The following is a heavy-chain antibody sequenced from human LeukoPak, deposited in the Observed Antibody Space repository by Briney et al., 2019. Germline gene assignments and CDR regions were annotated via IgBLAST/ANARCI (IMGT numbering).Heavy chain of an antibody. J-gene: IGHJ3*02. Sequence: PSQTLSLTCTVSGGSISSYYWSWIRQPPGKGLEWIGYIYYSGSTNYNPSLKSRVTISVDTSKNQFSLKLSSVTAADTAVYYCGRVGYSSSSGNAFDIWGQGTMVTVSS. CDR2: IYYSGST. CDR1: GGSISSYY. CDR3: GRVGYSSSSGNAFDI. V-gene: IGHV4-59*01. D-gene: IGHD6-6*01.